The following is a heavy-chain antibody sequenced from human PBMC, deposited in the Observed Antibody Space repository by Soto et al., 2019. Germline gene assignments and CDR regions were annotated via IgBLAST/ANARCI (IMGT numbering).Heavy chain of an antibody. D-gene: IGHD5-12*01. CDR1: GFTFSDYY. CDR3: ASPWTARDGYNSPIDY. V-gene: IGHV3-11*01. J-gene: IGHJ4*02. CDR2: ISSSGSTI. Sequence: ESGRGLVKPGGSLRLSCAASGFTFSDYYMSWIRQAPGKGLEWASYISSSGSTIYYADSVKGRFTISRDNAKNSLYRQMNSLRAEDTAVYYCASPWTARDGYNSPIDYWGQGTLVTVAS.